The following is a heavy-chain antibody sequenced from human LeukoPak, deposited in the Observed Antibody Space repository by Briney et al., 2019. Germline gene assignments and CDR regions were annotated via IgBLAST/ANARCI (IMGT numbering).Heavy chain of an antibody. CDR1: GFTFSNYA. Sequence: GGSLRLSCAASGFTFSNYAMSWIRQAPGKGLEWVSAISDTGNTYHADSVKGRFTISRDSSKNTLFLQMNRLRPEDAAVYYCAKAPVTTCRGAFCYPFDYWGQGTLVTVSS. V-gene: IGHV3-23*01. J-gene: IGHJ4*02. CDR3: AKAPVTTCRGAFCYPFDY. D-gene: IGHD2-15*01. CDR2: ISDTGNT.